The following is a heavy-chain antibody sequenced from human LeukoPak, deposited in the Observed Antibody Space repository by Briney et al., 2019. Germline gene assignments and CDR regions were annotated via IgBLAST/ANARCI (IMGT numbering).Heavy chain of an antibody. Sequence: GGSLRLSCAASGFTFDDYAMHWVRQAPGKGLEWVSGISWNSGSIGYADSVKGRFTISRDNSKNTLYLQMNSLRAEDTAVYYCRFGEISLDYWGQGTLVTVSS. D-gene: IGHD3-10*01. CDR3: RFGEISLDY. J-gene: IGHJ4*02. CDR1: GFTFDDYA. CDR2: ISWNSGSI. V-gene: IGHV3-9*01.